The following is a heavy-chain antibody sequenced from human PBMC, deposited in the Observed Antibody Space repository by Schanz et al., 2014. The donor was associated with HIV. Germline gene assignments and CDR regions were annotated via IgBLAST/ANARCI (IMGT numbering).Heavy chain of an antibody. CDR2: ISWNSGSI. J-gene: IGHJ4*02. Sequence: EVQLVESGGGLVQPGRSLRLSCATSGFFLDDYAMHWVRQAPGKGLEWVSGISWNSGSIGYADSVKGRFTISRDKAKNSLYLQMNSLRDEDTAVYYCARAGVTDRFDHWGQGTLVTVSS. V-gene: IGHV3-9*01. D-gene: IGHD2-21*02. CDR3: ARAGVTDRFDH. CDR1: GFFLDDYA.